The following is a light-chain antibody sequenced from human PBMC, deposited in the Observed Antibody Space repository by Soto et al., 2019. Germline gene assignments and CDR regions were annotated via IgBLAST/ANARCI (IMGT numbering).Light chain of an antibody. CDR3: CSYVEADTP. CDR2: DVS. J-gene: IGLJ2*01. CDR1: SSDVGASNF. V-gene: IGLV2-11*01. Sequence: QSALTQPRSVSGSPGQSVTISCTGTSSDVGASNFVSWFQQHSGKAPKLIIYDVSERPSGVPDRFSGSKSGNTASLTISGLQTEDEADYYCCSYVEADTPFGGGTQLTVL.